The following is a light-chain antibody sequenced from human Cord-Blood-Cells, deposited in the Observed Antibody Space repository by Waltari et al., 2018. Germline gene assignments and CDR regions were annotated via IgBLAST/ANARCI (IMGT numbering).Light chain of an antibody. CDR3: QQSYSTSTWT. CDR1: QSISSY. Sequence: DIQMTQSPSSLSASVGDRVTITCRASQSISSYLNWYQQKPGKAPKLLIYAASSLQSGVPSRFSGSGSGTDFTLTISSLPPEDFATYYCQQSYSTSTWTFGQGTKVEIK. J-gene: IGKJ1*01. V-gene: IGKV1-39*01. CDR2: AAS.